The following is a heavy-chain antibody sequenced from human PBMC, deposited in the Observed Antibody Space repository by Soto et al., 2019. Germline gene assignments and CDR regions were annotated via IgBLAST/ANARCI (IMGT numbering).Heavy chain of an antibody. CDR3: ARVATGDSSGWNDY. Sequence: GGSLRLSCAASGFTFSSYAMHWVRQAPGKGLEWVAVISYDGSNKYYADSVKGRFTISRDNSKNTLYLQMNSLRAEDTAVYYCARVATGDSSGWNDYWGQGTLVTVSS. D-gene: IGHD6-19*01. CDR2: ISYDGSNK. V-gene: IGHV3-30-3*01. CDR1: GFTFSSYA. J-gene: IGHJ4*02.